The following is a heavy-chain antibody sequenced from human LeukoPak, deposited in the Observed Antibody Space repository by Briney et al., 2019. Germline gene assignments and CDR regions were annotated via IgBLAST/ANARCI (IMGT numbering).Heavy chain of an antibody. V-gene: IGHV4-61*08. CDR3: ASSGYGGNPPVVY. CDR1: GGSISSGDYY. CDR2: IYYSGST. D-gene: IGHD4-23*01. Sequence: NTSQTLSLTCTVSGGSISSGDYYWSWIRQPPGKGLEWIGYIYYSGSTNYNPSLKSRVTISVDTSKNQFSLKLSSVTAADTAVYYCASSGYGGNPPVVYWGQGTLVTVSS. J-gene: IGHJ4*02.